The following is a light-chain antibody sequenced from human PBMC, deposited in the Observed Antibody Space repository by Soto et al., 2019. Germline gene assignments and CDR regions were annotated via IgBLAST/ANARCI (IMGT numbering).Light chain of an antibody. J-gene: IGLJ1*01. CDR3: QSYDYSLSVTYV. V-gene: IGLV1-40*01. CDR1: SSNIGSTYD. CDR2: GDT. Sequence: QSVLTQPPSVSGAPGQRVTISCTGSSSNIGSTYDVPWYQQLPGTAPKLLIHGDTDRPSGVPDRFSGSKSGTSASLAITGLQADDEDDSYYQSYDYSLSVTYVFGTGTKLTVL.